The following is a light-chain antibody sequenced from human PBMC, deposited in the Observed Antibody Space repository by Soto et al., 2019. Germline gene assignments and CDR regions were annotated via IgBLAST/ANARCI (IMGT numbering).Light chain of an antibody. V-gene: IGKV4-1*01. CDR3: QQYYDTRALT. CDR1: QSVVFASNDRNY. CDR2: LAS. Sequence: DIVMTQSPDSLAVYLGVRTTINCRSRQSVVFASNDRNYLAWYQQRPGQPPNLLNSLASTRESGVPDRFSGSESETDFTLTISSLQAEDVAVYCCQQYYDTRALTFDGRVKVDIK. J-gene: IGKJ4*02.